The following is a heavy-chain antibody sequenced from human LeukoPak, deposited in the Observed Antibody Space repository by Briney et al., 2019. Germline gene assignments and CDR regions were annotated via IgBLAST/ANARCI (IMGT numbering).Heavy chain of an antibody. D-gene: IGHD3-16*01. CDR2: ISGSGGST. J-gene: IGHJ4*02. Sequence: TGGSLRLSCAASGFTFNSYAMSWVRQAPGKGLERVSAISGSGGSTYYADSVKGRFTISRDNSKNTLYLQMNSLRAEDTAVYYCANSHTFGGAPASFDYWGQGTLVTVSS. CDR1: GFTFNSYA. CDR3: ANSHTFGGAPASFDY. V-gene: IGHV3-23*01.